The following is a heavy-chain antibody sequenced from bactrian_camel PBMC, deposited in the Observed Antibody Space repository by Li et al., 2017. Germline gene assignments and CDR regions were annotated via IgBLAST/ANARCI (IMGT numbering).Heavy chain of an antibody. CDR1: GSTYA. V-gene: IGHV3S53*01. CDR2: VYSPSGLK. Sequence: HVQLVESGGGSAQAGGSLTLSCTASGSTYAMGWFRQPPGQEREGVASVYSPSGLKTYAASVKGRFTISRDSATNTLTLQMNSLRPEDTARYYCAAVDNENPLYDCSVSSWSEYNYWGQGTQVTVS. J-gene: IGHJ4*01. D-gene: IGHD4*01. CDR3: AAVDNENPLYDCSVSSWSEYNY.